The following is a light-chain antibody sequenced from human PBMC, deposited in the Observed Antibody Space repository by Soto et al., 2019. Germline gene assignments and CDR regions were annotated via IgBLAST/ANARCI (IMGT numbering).Light chain of an antibody. CDR1: SSDVGGYNY. Sequence: QSALTQPPSASGSPGQSVTISCTGTSSDVGGYNYVSWYQQHPGKAPKLMIYEVSKWPSGVPDRCSGSKSGNTASLTVSGLQAEDEGDYYCSSYAGSNNLVFGGGTKLTVL. CDR3: SSYAGSNNLV. J-gene: IGLJ2*01. CDR2: EVS. V-gene: IGLV2-8*01.